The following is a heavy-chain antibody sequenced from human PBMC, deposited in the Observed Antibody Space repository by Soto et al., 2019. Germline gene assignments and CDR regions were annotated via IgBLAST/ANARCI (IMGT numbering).Heavy chain of an antibody. CDR2: VNWNGGST. CDR1: GFIFADYG. J-gene: IGHJ4*02. CDR3: VRGASLNFYY. Sequence: EVQLVESGGGVLRPGGSLRLSCAASGFIFADYGMSWARQSPGQGLEWVSGVNWNGGSTGYADSVKGRFTISRDTAKNFLFLQMNSLRVEDTSFYYCVRGASLNFYYWGQGTLVTVSS. V-gene: IGHV3-20*04. D-gene: IGHD1-26*01.